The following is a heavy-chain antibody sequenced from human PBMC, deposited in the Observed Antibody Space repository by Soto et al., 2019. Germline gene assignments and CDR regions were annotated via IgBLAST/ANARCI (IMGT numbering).Heavy chain of an antibody. CDR1: GGTFSSYT. V-gene: IGHV1-69*02. CDR2: IIPILGIA. J-gene: IGHJ4*02. Sequence: QVQLVQSGAEVKKPGSSVKVSCKASGGTFSSYTISWVRQAPGQGLEWMGRIIPILGIANYAQKFQGRVTISSDKATGTAYWVLSILSAEDTTVYCCAWSCYGSSGSGYWGQGTLVTFSS. CDR3: AWSCYGSSGSGY. D-gene: IGHD3-22*01.